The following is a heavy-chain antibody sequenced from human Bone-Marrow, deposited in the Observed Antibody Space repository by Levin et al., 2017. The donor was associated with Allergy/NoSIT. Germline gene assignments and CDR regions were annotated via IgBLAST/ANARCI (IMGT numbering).Heavy chain of an antibody. CDR3: ARYNGYDFDY. CDR1: GGSISSGGYY. V-gene: IGHV4-31*03. D-gene: IGHD5-12*01. J-gene: IGHJ4*02. Sequence: SQTLSLTCTVSGGSISSGGYYWSWIRQHPGKGLEWIGYIYYSGNTYYNPSLKSRVSISVVTSKNQFSLKLSSVTAADTAVYYCARYNGYDFDYGGQGTLVTVSS. CDR2: IYYSGNT.